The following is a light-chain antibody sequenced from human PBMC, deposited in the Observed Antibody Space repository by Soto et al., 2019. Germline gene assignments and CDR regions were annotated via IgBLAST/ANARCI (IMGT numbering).Light chain of an antibody. CDR1: SSDVGYYNL. CDR2: QGS. CDR3: CSYAGSSTWV. Sequence: QSVLTQPASVCGSPGHSITISCTGTSSDVGYYNLVSWYQQHPGKAPKLMIYQGSQRPSGVSNRFSGSKSGNTASLTISGLQAEDEAYYYCCSYAGSSTWVFGGGTKLTVL. J-gene: IGLJ3*02. V-gene: IGLV2-23*01.